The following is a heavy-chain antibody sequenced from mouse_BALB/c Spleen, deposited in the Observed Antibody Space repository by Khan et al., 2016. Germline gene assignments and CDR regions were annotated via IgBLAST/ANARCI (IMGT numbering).Heavy chain of an antibody. D-gene: IGHD2-14*01. V-gene: IGHV5-12-1*01. Sequence: EVELVESGGGLVKPGGSLKLSCAASGFAFSSYDMSWVRQTPEKRLEWVAYISSGGGSTYYPDTVKGRFTISRDNAKNTLYLQMSSVRSEDTAMYYCASRYDYFDYWGQGTTLTVSS. J-gene: IGHJ2*01. CDR2: ISSGGGST. CDR3: ASRYDYFDY. CDR1: GFAFSSYD.